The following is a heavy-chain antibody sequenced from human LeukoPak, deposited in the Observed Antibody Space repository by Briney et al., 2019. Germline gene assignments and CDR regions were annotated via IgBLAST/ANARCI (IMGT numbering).Heavy chain of an antibody. V-gene: IGHV4-38-2*02. CDR1: GYSISSGYY. CDR2: IYHSGST. Sequence: PSETLSLTCTVSGYSISSGYYWGWIRQPPGKGLEWIGTIYHSGSTYYNPSLKSRVTISVDTSKNQFSLKLSSVTAADTAVYYCARSDVGELGDWSSAFDIWGQGTMVTVSS. CDR3: ARSDVGELGDWSSAFDI. J-gene: IGHJ3*02. D-gene: IGHD3-10*01.